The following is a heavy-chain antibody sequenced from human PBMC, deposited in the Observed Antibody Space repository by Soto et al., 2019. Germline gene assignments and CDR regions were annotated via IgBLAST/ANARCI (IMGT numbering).Heavy chain of an antibody. D-gene: IGHD6-13*01. CDR1: GGSISSYY. CDR2: IYTSGST. CDR3: ERGVYRYADFDY. V-gene: IGHV4-4*07. Sequence: QVQLQESGPGLVKPSETLSLTCTVSGGSISSYYWSWIRQPAGKGLEGIGRIYTSGSTNYNPSRMSRGTMTVDTSKNQFSLKLSSVTAADTAVYYCERGVYRYADFDYWGQGTLVTVSS. J-gene: IGHJ4*02.